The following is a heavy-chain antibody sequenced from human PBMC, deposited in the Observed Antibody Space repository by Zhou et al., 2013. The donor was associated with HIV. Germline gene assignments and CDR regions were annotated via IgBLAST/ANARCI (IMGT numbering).Heavy chain of an antibody. J-gene: IGHJ3*02. Sequence: EVQVVQSGAEVKKPGATVKISCKVSGYTFSDYYMHWVQQAPGKGLEWMGLVDPEDGETRYAERFQGRVTITADTSTDTAYMELSSLRSEDTAVYYCATAADYDRGGHNAFEIWGQGTKVTVSS. CDR2: VDPEDGET. CDR3: ATAADYDRGGHNAFEI. D-gene: IGHD3-22*01. CDR1: GYTFSDYY. V-gene: IGHV1-69-2*01.